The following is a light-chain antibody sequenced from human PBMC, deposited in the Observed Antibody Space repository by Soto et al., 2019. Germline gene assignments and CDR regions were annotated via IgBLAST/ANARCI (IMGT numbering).Light chain of an antibody. CDR2: GTS. J-gene: IGKJ1*01. CDR1: QSVSSN. Sequence: ESVLTQSPPILSVSTGKSATLSCSASQSVSSNLAWYQQKPGQSPRLLIYGTSTRATGIPARFSGSGSGTDFTLTISRLEPEDFAVYYCQQYGSSGTFGQGTKVDIK. V-gene: IGKV3-20*01. CDR3: QQYGSSGT.